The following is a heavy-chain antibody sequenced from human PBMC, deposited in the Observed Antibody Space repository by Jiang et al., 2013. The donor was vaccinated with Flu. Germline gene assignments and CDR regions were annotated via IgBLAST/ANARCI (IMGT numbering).Heavy chain of an antibody. D-gene: IGHD2-21*02. CDR2: LSLGGSP. V-gene: IGHV4-39*01. J-gene: IGHJ3*02. CDR3: ARRFVVVTARPDSVGAFDT. CDR1: GGSIYSHGDNYV. Sequence: LLKPSETLSLICSVSGGSIYSHGDNYVWDWVRQPPGKGLEWLGSLSLGGSPDYSSSLKGRLTISVDLSRDQVSLRLTSMTPADTAVYFCARRFVVVTARPDSVGAFDTWGQGTKVTVS.